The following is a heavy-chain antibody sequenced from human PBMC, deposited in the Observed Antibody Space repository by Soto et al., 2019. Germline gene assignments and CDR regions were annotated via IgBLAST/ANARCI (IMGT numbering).Heavy chain of an antibody. CDR3: ARSPYFYYYGMDV. J-gene: IGHJ6*02. CDR1: GFTFSSYW. CDR2: IKQDGSEK. V-gene: IGHV3-7*03. Sequence: PVGSLRLSCAASGFTFSSYWMSWVRQAPGKGLEWVANIKQDGSEKYYVDSVKGRFTISGDNAKNSLYLQMNSLRAEDTAVYYCARSPYFYYYGMDVWGQGTTVTVSS.